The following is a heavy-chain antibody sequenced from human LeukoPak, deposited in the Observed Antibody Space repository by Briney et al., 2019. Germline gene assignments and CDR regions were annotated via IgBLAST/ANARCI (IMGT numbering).Heavy chain of an antibody. Sequence: GASVKVSCKASVYTFTSYGISWVRQAPGQGLEWMGWISAYNGNTNYAQKLQGRVTMTTDTSTSTAYMELRSLRSDDTAVYYCARVVPAAIYLNYYYYYMDVWGKGTTVTVSS. CDR3: ARVVPAAIYLNYYYYYMDV. V-gene: IGHV1-18*01. J-gene: IGHJ6*03. CDR2: ISAYNGNT. D-gene: IGHD2-2*01. CDR1: VYTFTSYG.